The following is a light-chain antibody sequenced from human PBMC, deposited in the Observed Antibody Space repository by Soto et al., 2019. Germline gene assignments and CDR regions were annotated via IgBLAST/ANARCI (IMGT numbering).Light chain of an antibody. Sequence: DTQMTQSPSTLTAAVGDTVTITCRASQSIYTWLAWDQQTPVKAPKVIIYDASTLESGGPSRFSGSGSATEFTPTISGLQPDDFATYYCQQYNDYLPYTFGQGTKAQIK. CDR1: QSIYTW. V-gene: IGKV1-5*01. J-gene: IGKJ2*01. CDR2: DAS. CDR3: QQYNDYLPYT.